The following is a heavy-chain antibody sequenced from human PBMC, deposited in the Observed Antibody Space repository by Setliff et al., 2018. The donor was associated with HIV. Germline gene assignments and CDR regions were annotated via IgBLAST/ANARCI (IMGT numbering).Heavy chain of an antibody. D-gene: IGHD3-22*01. CDR2: TYHDGRT. CDR3: ARQLASGFWAFDI. J-gene: IGHJ3*02. CDR1: DDSFSTSDYW. V-gene: IGHV4-39*01. Sequence: SETLSLTCTVSDDSFSTSDYWWAWVRQPPGKGLEWIGSTYHDGRTYYSPSLKSRVTISVDTSKNRFSLKLSSVTATDTAVYYCARQLASGFWAFDIWGQGTMVTVSS.